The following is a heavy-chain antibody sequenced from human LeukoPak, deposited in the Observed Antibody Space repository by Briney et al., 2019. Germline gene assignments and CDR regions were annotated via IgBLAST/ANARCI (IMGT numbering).Heavy chain of an antibody. CDR3: ARPSPRGWHHYYYMDV. CDR1: GGSISSSSYY. CDR2: IYYSGST. Sequence: SETLSLTCTVSGGSISSSSYYWGWIRQPPGKGLEWIGSIYYSGSTYYNPSLKSRVTISVDTSKNQFSLKLSSVTAADTAVYYCARPSPRGWHHYYYMDVWGKGATVTVSS. J-gene: IGHJ6*03. D-gene: IGHD6-19*01. V-gene: IGHV4-39*01.